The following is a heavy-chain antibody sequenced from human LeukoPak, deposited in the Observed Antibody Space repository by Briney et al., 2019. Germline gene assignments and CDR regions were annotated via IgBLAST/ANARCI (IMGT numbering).Heavy chain of an antibody. CDR2: IYHSGTT. V-gene: IGHV4-38-2*02. D-gene: IGHD2-15*01. CDR3: AALLTYCSGGSCPFDN. CDR1: GYFISSGYY. Sequence: SQTMSLTCTVYGYFISSGYYWGWIRQPPGKGLEWIGTIYHSGTTYYNPSLKSRVTISADTSKNQFSLKLSSVTAADTAVYYCAALLTYCSGGSCPFDNWGQGTLVTVSS. J-gene: IGHJ4*02.